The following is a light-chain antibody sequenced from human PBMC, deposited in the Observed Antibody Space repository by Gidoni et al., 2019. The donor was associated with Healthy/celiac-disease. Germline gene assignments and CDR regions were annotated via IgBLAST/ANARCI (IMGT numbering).Light chain of an antibody. J-gene: IGKJ1*01. Sequence: EIVLTQPPATRSVSPGERATLSCRASQSVSSNLAWYQQKPGQAPRLLIYGASTRATGIPARFSGSGSGTEFTLTISSLQSEDFAVYYCQQYNNWPRTFXQXTKVEIK. V-gene: IGKV3-15*01. CDR1: QSVSSN. CDR2: GAS. CDR3: QQYNNWPRT.